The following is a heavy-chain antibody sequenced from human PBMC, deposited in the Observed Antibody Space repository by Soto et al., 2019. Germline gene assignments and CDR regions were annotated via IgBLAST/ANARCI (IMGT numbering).Heavy chain of an antibody. CDR1: GGSFSGYY. J-gene: IGHJ4*02. D-gene: IGHD6-19*01. V-gene: IGHV4-34*01. Sequence: SSETLSLTCAVYGGSFSGYYWSWIRQPPGKGLEWIGEINHTGSSTYNPSLKSRVTISVDPSKSQFSLKLRSVTAADAAVYYCARFDGSGWFFDYWGQGTLVTVS. CDR2: INHTGSS. CDR3: ARFDGSGWFFDY.